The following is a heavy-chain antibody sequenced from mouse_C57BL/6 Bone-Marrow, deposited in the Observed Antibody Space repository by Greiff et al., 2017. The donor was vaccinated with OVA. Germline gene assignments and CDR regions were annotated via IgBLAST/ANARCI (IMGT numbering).Heavy chain of an antibody. V-gene: IGHV5-4*03. CDR2: ISDGGSYT. Sequence: EVKLVESGGGLVKPGGSLKLSCAASGFTFSTYAMSWVRQTPVKRLELVATISDGGSYTYYPDNVKGRFTISRDNAKNNLYLQMSHLKSEDTAMYYCARVPYSNFLDYWGQGTTLTVSS. CDR1: GFTFSTYA. J-gene: IGHJ2*01. CDR3: ARVPYSNFLDY. D-gene: IGHD2-5*01.